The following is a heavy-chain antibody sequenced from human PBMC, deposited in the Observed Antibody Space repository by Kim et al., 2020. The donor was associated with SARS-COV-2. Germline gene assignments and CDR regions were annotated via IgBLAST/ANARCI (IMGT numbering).Heavy chain of an antibody. V-gene: IGHV4-34*01. CDR1: GGSFSGYY. CDR3: ARGFLSSGWLDY. J-gene: IGHJ4*02. Sequence: SETLSLTCAVYGGSFSGYYWSWIRQPPGKGLEWIGEINHSGSTNYNPSLKSRVTISVDTSKNQFSLKLSSVTAADTAVYYCARGFLSSGWLDYWGQGTLVTVSS. CDR2: INHSGST. D-gene: IGHD6-19*01.